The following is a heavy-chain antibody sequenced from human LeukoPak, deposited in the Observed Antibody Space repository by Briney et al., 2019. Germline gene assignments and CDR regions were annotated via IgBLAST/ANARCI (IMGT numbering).Heavy chain of an antibody. Sequence: PSETLSLTCTVSGGSISSSGYYWGWIRQSPGKGLEWIGGIYYSGSTYYNPSLKSRVTVSGDTSKNQFSLKLSSVTAADTAVYYCARHKGVGVTNYHGMDVWGQGTTVTVSS. J-gene: IGHJ6*02. D-gene: IGHD3-16*01. CDR1: GGSISSSGYY. CDR2: IYYSGST. V-gene: IGHV4-39*01. CDR3: ARHKGVGVTNYHGMDV.